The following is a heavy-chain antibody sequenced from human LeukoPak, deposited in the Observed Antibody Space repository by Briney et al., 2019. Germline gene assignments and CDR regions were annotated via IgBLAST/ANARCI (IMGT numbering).Heavy chain of an antibody. CDR3: ARDPVHYYDSSGYWRY. J-gene: IGHJ4*02. CDR1: GYPFNSYG. CDR2: ISAYDGNT. Sequence: ASVKVSCKASGYPFNSYGISWVRQAPGQGLEWMGWISAYDGNTNYAQKVQGRVTMTTDRSTSTAYMELRSLRSDDTAVYYCARDPVHYYDSSGYWRYWGQGTLVTVSS. V-gene: IGHV1-18*01. D-gene: IGHD3-22*01.